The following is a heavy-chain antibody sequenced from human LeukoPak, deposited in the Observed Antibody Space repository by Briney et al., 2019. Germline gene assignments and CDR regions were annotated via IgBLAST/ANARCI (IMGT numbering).Heavy chain of an antibody. CDR1: GFNVGSKN. Sequence: GGSLRLSCAASGFNVGSKNMSWVRQAPGKGLEWASVIYTGDNTEYADSVKGRFTISSDNSKNTLYLQMNSLKTEDTAVYYCTTDSFYDSSGYHYWGQGTLVTVSS. CDR3: TTDSFYDSSGYHY. CDR2: IYTGDNT. V-gene: IGHV3-53*01. D-gene: IGHD3-22*01. J-gene: IGHJ4*02.